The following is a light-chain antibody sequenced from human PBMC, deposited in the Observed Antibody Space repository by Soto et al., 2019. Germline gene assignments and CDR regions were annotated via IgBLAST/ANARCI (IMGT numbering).Light chain of an antibody. CDR1: QSISSY. CDR2: AAS. Sequence: DIQVAQSPSSLSASVGDRVTITCRASQSISSYLNWYQRKPGKAPKLLIYAASSLQSGVPSRFSGSGSGTDFTLTISSLQPEDFATYYCQQSYSTPITFGQGTRLEIK. V-gene: IGKV1-39*01. CDR3: QQSYSTPIT. J-gene: IGKJ5*01.